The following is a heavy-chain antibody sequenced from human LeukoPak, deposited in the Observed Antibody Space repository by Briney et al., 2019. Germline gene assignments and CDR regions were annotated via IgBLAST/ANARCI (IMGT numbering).Heavy chain of an antibody. V-gene: IGHV3-23*01. Sequence: GGSLRLSFAVSGITLSNYGMSWVRQAPGKGLEWVAGISDRGSRTNYADSVKGRFTISTDHPKNTLYLQMNSLRTEVTAVYICVKRGAMVRDILVGFHKEAYYFDSWGQGAMVTVSS. CDR2: ISDRGSRT. D-gene: IGHD3-10*01. CDR3: VKRGAMVRDILVGFHKEAYYFDS. CDR1: GITLSNYG. J-gene: IGHJ4*02.